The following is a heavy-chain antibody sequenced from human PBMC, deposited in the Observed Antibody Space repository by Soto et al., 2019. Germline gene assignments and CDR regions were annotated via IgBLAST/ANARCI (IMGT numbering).Heavy chain of an antibody. D-gene: IGHD1-1*01. CDR1: GYTFTSYG. V-gene: IGHV1-18*01. Sequence: QVHLVQSGAEVKKPGASVKVSCKASGYTFTSYGITWVRQAPGQGLEWMGWISVHNGNTDYAQKLQGRGIVTRDTSTSTAYMELRSLISDDTAVYYCARGRYGDYWGQGALVTVSS. CDR3: ARGRYGDY. J-gene: IGHJ4*02. CDR2: ISVHNGNT.